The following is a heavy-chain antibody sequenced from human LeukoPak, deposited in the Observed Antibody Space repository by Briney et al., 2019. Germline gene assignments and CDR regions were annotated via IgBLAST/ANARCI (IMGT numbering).Heavy chain of an antibody. CDR2: IYYSGST. CDR1: GGSISSSSYY. J-gene: IGHJ3*02. CDR3: ARPRILVDIQLWFGDDAFDI. D-gene: IGHD3-10*01. Sequence: PSETLSLTCTVSGGSISSSSYYWGWIRQPPGKGLEWIVSIYYSGSTYYSPSLKSRVTISVDTSKNQFSLKLSSVTAADTAVYYCARPRILVDIQLWFGDDAFDIWGQGTMVTVSS. V-gene: IGHV4-39*01.